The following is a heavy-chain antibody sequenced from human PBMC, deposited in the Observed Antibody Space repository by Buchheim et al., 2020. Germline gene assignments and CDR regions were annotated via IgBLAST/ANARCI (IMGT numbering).Heavy chain of an antibody. CDR1: GFTFSSYA. Sequence: EVQLLESGGGLVQPGGSLRLSCAASGFTFSSYAMSWVRQAPGRGLEWVGRIEAKVDGGTIDYATFVEDRFTISRDDSKDTLYLQMNSLRAEDTAVYYCARDPMFDPWGQGTL. J-gene: IGHJ5*02. V-gene: IGHV3-15*04. CDR2: IEAKVDGGTI. CDR3: ARDPMFDP.